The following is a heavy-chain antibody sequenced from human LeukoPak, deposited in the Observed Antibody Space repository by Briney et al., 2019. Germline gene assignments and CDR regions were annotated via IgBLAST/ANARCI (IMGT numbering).Heavy chain of an antibody. D-gene: IGHD5-18*01. CDR1: GYTFTGYY. V-gene: IGHV1-2*02. CDR2: INPNSGGT. Sequence: ASVKVSRKASGYTFTGYYMHWVRQAPGQGLEWMGWINPNSGGTNYAQKFQGRVTMTRDTSISTAYMELSRLRSDDTAVYYCAREGTAMTTNFDYWGQGTLVTVSS. CDR3: AREGTAMTTNFDY. J-gene: IGHJ4*02.